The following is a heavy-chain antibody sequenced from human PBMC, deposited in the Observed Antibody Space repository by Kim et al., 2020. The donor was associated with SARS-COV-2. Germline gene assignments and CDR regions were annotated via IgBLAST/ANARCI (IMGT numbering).Heavy chain of an antibody. J-gene: IGHJ6*02. V-gene: IGHV3-33*08. CDR3: ARDGGYSYGDSNYYYYGMDV. Sequence: GGSLRLSCAASGFTFSSYGMHWVRQAPGKGLEWVAVIWYDGSNKYYADSVKGRFTISRDNSKNTLYLQMNSLRAEDTAVYYCARDGGYSYGDSNYYYYGMDVWGQGTTLTVSS. CDR1: GFTFSSYG. D-gene: IGHD5-18*01. CDR2: IWYDGSNK.